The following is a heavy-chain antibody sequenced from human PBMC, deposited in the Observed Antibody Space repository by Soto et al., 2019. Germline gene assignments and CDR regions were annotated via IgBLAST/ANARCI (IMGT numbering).Heavy chain of an antibody. D-gene: IGHD3-3*01. Sequence: GGSLRLSCAASGFTFSDYYMSWIRQAPGKGLEWVSYISSSGSTIYYADSVKGRFTISRDNAKNSLYLQMNSLRAEDTAVYYWAREFKRSVYYPLFDYWGQGTLVTVS. CDR2: ISSSGSTI. J-gene: IGHJ4*02. V-gene: IGHV3-11*01. CDR3: AREFKRSVYYPLFDY. CDR1: GFTFSDYY.